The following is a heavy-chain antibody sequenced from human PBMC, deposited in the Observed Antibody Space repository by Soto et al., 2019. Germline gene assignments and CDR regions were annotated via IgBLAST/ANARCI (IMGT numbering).Heavy chain of an antibody. CDR3: TTDSYSSIIVVRFDY. Sequence: VQLVESGGGLVQPGGSLRLSCAASGFTFPNAWINWVRQAPGKGLEWVGRIKSKTAGGTTDYAAPVKGRFAVSRDDSRNMVYLQMNNLKTEDTGIYYCTTDSYSSIIVVRFDYWGQGTVVTVSS. J-gene: IGHJ4*02. CDR2: IKSKTAGGTT. V-gene: IGHV3-15*07. D-gene: IGHD2-2*01. CDR1: GFTFPNAW.